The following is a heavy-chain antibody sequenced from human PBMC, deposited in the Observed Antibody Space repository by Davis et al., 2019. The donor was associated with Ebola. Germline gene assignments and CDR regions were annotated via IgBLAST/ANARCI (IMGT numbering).Heavy chain of an antibody. D-gene: IGHD4-17*01. Sequence: MPSETLSLTCTVSGGSISSYYWSWIRQPPGKGLEWIGYIYYSGSTNYNPSLKSRVTISVDTSKNQFSLKLSSVTAADTAVYYCARDDYGDYGNYGMDVWGQGTTVTVSS. CDR3: ARDDYGDYGNYGMDV. CDR1: GGSISSYY. J-gene: IGHJ6*02. V-gene: IGHV4-59*01. CDR2: IYYSGST.